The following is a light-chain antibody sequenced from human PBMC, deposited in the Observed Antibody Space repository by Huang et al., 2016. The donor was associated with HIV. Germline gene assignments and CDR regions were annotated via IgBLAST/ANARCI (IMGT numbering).Light chain of an antibody. CDR1: HSVSSN. V-gene: IGKV3-15*01. J-gene: IGKJ4*01. CDR2: GAS. CDR3: QQYNNWLT. Sequence: EIVMTQSPATLSVSPGERATLSCRASHSVSSNLAWYQQKPGQAPSLLIYGASTRATGIPARFSGSGSGTEFTLTISSLQSEDFEVYYCQQYNNWLTFGGGTKVENK.